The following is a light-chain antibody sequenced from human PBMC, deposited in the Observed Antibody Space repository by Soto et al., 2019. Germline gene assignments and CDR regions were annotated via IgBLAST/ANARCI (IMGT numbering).Light chain of an antibody. CDR2: WAS. V-gene: IGKV4-1*01. Sequence: DIVMTQSPDSLAVSRGEGATINCKSSQSVLYSSNNKNYLAWYQQKPGQPPKLLIYWASTRESGVPDRFSGSGSGTDFTLTISSLQAEDVAVYYCQQYYSTPPTFGQGTKLEIK. J-gene: IGKJ2*01. CDR3: QQYYSTPPT. CDR1: QSVLYSSNNKNY.